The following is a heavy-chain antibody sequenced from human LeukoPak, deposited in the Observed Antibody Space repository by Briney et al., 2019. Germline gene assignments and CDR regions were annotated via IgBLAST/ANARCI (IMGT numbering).Heavy chain of an antibody. Sequence: VASVKVSCKHTFTGHNIHWVRQAPGQGLEFVGWINPTSGGIKYAQKFQGRVTMTRDTSINTVYMELSSLTSDDAVLYYCVVSVQAAAIPAFDCWGQGTPVTVSP. D-gene: IGHD3-22*01. CDR2: INPTSGGI. V-gene: IGHV1-2*02. CDR3: VVSVQAAAIPAFDC. CDR1: TFTGHN. J-gene: IGHJ4*02.